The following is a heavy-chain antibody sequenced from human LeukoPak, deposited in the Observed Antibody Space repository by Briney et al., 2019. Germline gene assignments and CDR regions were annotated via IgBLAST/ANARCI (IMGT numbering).Heavy chain of an antibody. D-gene: IGHD6-19*01. J-gene: IGHJ3*02. V-gene: IGHV1-3*01. Sequence: ASVKVSCKASGYTFTSYAMHWVRQAPGQRLEWIGWINAGNGNTKYSQKFQGRVTITRDTSASTAYMELSSLRSEDTAVYYCARDLYSSGWFDAFDIWGQGTMVTVSS. CDR2: INAGNGNT. CDR1: GYTFTSYA. CDR3: ARDLYSSGWFDAFDI.